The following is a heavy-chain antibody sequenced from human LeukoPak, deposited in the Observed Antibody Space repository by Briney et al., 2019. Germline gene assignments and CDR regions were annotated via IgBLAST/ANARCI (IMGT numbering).Heavy chain of an antibody. J-gene: IGHJ4*02. CDR1: GGSISSYY. V-gene: IGHV4-59*01. CDR3: ARELSGNYGY. Sequence: TPETLSLTCSVSGGSISSYYWSWVRQPPGKGLEWIGYIYYTGETEYNPSLKSRVTMTVDTSRDQFSLKLQSVTAADTAVYFCARELSGNYGYWGQGILVTVSS. CDR2: IYYTGET. D-gene: IGHD3-10*01.